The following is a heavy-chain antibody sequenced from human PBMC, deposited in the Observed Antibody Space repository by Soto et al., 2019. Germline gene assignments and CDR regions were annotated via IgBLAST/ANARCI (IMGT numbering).Heavy chain of an antibody. D-gene: IGHD6-19*01. J-gene: IGHJ4*02. CDR2: VSSRGNT. Sequence: QVQLQESGPGLVKPSQTLSLTCTVSGAPINSGQFYWSWIRQQPGRGLEWTGFVSSRGNTYYNPSLKSRVIIPLDTSKNQFSLQLLSVTPADTAVYFCAREGGTGFSLFDYWGRGTLVTVSS. CDR1: GAPINSGQFY. V-gene: IGHV4-30-4*01. CDR3: AREGGTGFSLFDY.